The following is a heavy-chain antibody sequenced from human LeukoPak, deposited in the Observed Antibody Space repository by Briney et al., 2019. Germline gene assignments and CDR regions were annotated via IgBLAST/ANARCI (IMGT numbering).Heavy chain of an antibody. Sequence: QPGGSLRLPCAAPGFTLSSYWMHWVRQAPGKGLVWVSRIISDGSSTTYADSVRGRFTISRDNAKNTVYLQMSSLRDEDTAMYSWARDRCTNCLCGAMDVGGQGTTVTVSS. CDR2: IISDGSST. J-gene: IGHJ6*02. V-gene: IGHV3-74*01. D-gene: IGHD2-8*01. CDR3: ARDRCTNCLCGAMDV. CDR1: GFTLSSYW.